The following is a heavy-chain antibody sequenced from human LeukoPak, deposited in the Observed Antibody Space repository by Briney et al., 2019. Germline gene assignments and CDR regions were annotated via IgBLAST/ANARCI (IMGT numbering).Heavy chain of an antibody. CDR2: ISTSGST. V-gene: IGHV4-61*02. D-gene: IGHD5-12*01. J-gene: IGHJ4*02. Sequence: SQTLSLTCTVSGASMNSGGHYWSWIRQPAGKGLEWIGRISTSGSTNYNPSLKSRVTMSVDTSKKQFSLRLSSVTAADTAVYYCTRDSSAYDWFYDYWGQGTLVIVSS. CDR1: GASMNSGGHY. CDR3: TRDSSAYDWFYDY.